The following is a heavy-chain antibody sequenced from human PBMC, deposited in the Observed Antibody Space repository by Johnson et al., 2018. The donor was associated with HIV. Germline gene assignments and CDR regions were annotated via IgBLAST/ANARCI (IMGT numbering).Heavy chain of an antibody. V-gene: IGHV3-30*18. Sequence: QVQLVESGGGVVRPGGSLRLSCAASGFTFDDYGMSWVRQAPGKGLEWVAVISFDGSNKYYADSVKGRFTISRDNSKNTMSLQMNSLRTEDTAVYYCAKMSRGRQDAFDIWGQGTMVTVSS. D-gene: IGHD3-16*01. CDR1: GFTFDDYG. J-gene: IGHJ3*02. CDR2: ISFDGSNK. CDR3: AKMSRGRQDAFDI.